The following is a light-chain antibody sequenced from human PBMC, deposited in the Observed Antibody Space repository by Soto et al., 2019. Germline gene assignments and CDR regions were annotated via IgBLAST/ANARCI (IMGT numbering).Light chain of an antibody. Sequence: DIHMTQSPSTLSASVGDRVTITCRASQSLTMWLAWYQQKTGKAPNLLIYKTSSSESEVPSRFSGSRSGTEFTINSISLQPDDFANYYCQHWTDYPWRFGQGTNVEVK. CDR1: QSLTMW. J-gene: IGKJ1*01. CDR3: QHWTDYPWR. CDR2: KTS. V-gene: IGKV1-5*03.